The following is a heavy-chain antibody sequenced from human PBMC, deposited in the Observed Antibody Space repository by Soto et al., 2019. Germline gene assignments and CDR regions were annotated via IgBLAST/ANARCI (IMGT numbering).Heavy chain of an antibody. Sequence: SETLSLTCTVSGGSVSSGAYYWTWIRQRPGKGLEWIGYIYYSGSTYYSPSLKSRLSISLDTSKNQFPLRLSSVTAADTAMYYCARARLRAVYAFDIWGQGTMVTVSS. CDR1: GGSVSSGAYY. CDR2: IYYSGST. CDR3: ARARLRAVYAFDI. J-gene: IGHJ3*02. D-gene: IGHD5-12*01. V-gene: IGHV4-31*03.